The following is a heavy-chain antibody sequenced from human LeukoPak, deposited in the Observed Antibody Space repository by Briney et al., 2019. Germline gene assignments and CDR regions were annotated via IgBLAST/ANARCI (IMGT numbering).Heavy chain of an antibody. CDR2: IIPIFGTA. V-gene: IGHV1-69*13. CDR3: ARGTNYGDYGGLGY. Sequence: SVMVSCKASGGTFSSYAISWVRQAPGQGLEWMGGIIPIFGTANYAQKFQGRVTITADESTSTAYMELSSLRSEDTAVYYCARGTNYGDYGGLGYWGQGTLVTVSS. D-gene: IGHD4-17*01. CDR1: GGTFSSYA. J-gene: IGHJ4*02.